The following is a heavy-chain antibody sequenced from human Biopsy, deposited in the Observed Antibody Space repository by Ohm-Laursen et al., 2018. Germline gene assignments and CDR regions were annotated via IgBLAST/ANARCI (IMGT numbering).Heavy chain of an antibody. CDR1: GGSISGSF. D-gene: IGHD6-19*01. J-gene: IGHJ3*02. CDR3: AKHGSGWTGDDAFHI. CDR2: ISCSRDT. Sequence: SDTLSLTCPVSGGSISGSFWSWIRQAPGKGLEWIGYISCSRDTNYNPSLKSRITISVDTSKNQFSLKLTSVTAADTAVYYCAKHGSGWTGDDAFHIWGQGTMVTVSS. V-gene: IGHV4-59*08.